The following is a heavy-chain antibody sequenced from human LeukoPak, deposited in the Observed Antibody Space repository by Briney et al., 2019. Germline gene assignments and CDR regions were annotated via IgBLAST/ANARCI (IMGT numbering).Heavy chain of an antibody. CDR3: ARDGSTNPYYMDV. D-gene: IGHD2-2*01. CDR2: INPISGGT. V-gene: IGHV1-2*06. Sequence: ASVKVSCKASGYTFYMNWVRQAPGQGLEWMGRINPISGGTNYAQKFQGRVTMTRDTSISTAYMELSRLRSDDTAVYYCARDGSTNPYYMDVWGKGTTVTVSS. CDR1: GYTFY. J-gene: IGHJ6*03.